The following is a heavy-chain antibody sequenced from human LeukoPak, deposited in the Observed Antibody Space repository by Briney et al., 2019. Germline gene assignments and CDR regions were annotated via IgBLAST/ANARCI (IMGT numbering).Heavy chain of an antibody. J-gene: IGHJ4*02. Sequence: PGGSLRLSCAASGFTFSDYYMSWIRQAPGKGLEWVSHISSSSRYTNYADSVKGRFTISRDNAKNSLYLQVNSLRAEDTAVYYCARDPSLDYWGQGTLVTVSS. D-gene: IGHD3-16*02. CDR3: ARDPSLDY. CDR2: ISSSSRYT. V-gene: IGHV3-11*06. CDR1: GFTFSDYY.